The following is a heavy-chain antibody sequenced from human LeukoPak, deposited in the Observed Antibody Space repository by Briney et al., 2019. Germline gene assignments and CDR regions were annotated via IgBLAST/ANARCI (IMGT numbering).Heavy chain of an antibody. Sequence: ASVKVSCTTSGYSFTSFYIHWVRQAPGQGLEWMGMVNPSGGSTISAQKFQDRVNMTTDTSTRTVYMEMTGLTSDDTGIYYCARDAFWGQGTQVTVSS. J-gene: IGHJ4*02. CDR2: VNPSGGST. D-gene: IGHD3-3*02. CDR1: GYSFTSFY. V-gene: IGHV1-46*01. CDR3: ARDAF.